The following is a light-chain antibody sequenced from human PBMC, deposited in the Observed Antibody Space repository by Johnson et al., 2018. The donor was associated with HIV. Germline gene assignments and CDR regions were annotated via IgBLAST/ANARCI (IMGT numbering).Light chain of an antibody. CDR1: NSNIGKNS. Sequence: QSVLTQPPSVSAAPGQKVTISCSGSNSNIGKNSVSWYQQLPGTAPKLLIYENNKRPSGIPDRFSGSKSGTSATLGITGLQTGDEADYYCGTWDSSLSAYVFGTVTKVTVL. CDR3: GTWDSSLSAYV. CDR2: ENN. V-gene: IGLV1-51*02. J-gene: IGLJ1*01.